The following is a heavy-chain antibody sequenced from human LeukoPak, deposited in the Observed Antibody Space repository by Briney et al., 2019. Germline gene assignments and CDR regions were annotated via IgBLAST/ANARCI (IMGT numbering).Heavy chain of an antibody. D-gene: IGHD1-26*01. J-gene: IGHJ5*02. Sequence: PSETLSLTCTVSGDSISSSSYYWAWIRQPPGKGLEWIGTIYYTGSTYYNPSLKSRVTISVDTSKNHFSLKLISVTAADTAVYYCARAGFQGRRSGFALNRVDPWGQGTLVTVSS. CDR2: IYYTGST. CDR1: GDSISSSSYY. CDR3: ARAGFQGRRSGFALNRVDP. V-gene: IGHV4-39*02.